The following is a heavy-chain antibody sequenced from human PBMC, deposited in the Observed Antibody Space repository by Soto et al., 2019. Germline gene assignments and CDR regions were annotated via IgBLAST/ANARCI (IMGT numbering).Heavy chain of an antibody. CDR1: GFTFSSYA. CDR3: ARAGVEVVAAAKNAFDI. Sequence: GGSLRLSCAASGFTFSSYAMHWVRQAPGKGLEWVAVISYDGSNKYYADSVKGRFTISRDNSKNTLYLQMNSLRAEDTAVYYCARAGVEVVAAAKNAFDIWGQGTMVTVSS. CDR2: ISYDGSNK. J-gene: IGHJ3*02. D-gene: IGHD2-15*01. V-gene: IGHV3-30-3*01.